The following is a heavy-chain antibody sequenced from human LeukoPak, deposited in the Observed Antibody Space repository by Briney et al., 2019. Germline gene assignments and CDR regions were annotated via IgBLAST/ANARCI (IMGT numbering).Heavy chain of an antibody. J-gene: IGHJ3*02. CDR2: ISYSGST. CDR1: GGSMNNYY. V-gene: IGHV4-59*01. CDR3: ARDPDYYGSGDAFDI. D-gene: IGHD3-10*01. Sequence: SETLSLTCTVSGGSMNNYYWSWIRQAPGKGLEWIGYISYSGSTNYNPSLRSRVTISVDTSKNQFSLKLSSVTAADTAVYYCARDPDYYGSGDAFDIWGQGTMVTVSS.